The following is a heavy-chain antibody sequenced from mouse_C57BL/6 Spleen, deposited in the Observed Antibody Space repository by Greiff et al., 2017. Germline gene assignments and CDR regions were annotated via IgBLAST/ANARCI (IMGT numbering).Heavy chain of an antibody. D-gene: IGHD1-1*01. CDR1: GFNIKDYY. Sequence: VQLQQSGAELVKPGASVKLSCTASGFNIKDYYMHWVKQRTEQGLEWIGRIEPEDGETKYAPKFKGKATITEDTSSNTAYLKLSSLTAEDTAVYYCSRSSYYDAVDYWGQGTTLTVSS. J-gene: IGHJ2*01. CDR3: SRSSYYDAVDY. V-gene: IGHV14-2*01. CDR2: IEPEDGET.